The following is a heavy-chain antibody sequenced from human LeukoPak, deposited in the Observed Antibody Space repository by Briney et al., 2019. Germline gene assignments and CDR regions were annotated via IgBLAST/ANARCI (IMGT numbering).Heavy chain of an antibody. V-gene: IGHV1-2*01. CDR2: INHNCGGT. J-gene: IGHJ4*02. CDR1: GYTFIDFY. CDR3: VRGSVSGSRYPFAY. D-gene: IGHD3-10*01. Sequence: GASVNDSFKSSGYTFIDFYIHWLRQAPGQGREWVGWINHNCGGTNYAQKFQGRLTNNRDTSISTDYMQLSSLTDDGTVVYFFVRGSVSGSRYPFAYWGQGPLVTVSS.